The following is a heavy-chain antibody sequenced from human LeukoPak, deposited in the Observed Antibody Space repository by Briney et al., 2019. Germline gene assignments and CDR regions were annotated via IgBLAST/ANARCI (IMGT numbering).Heavy chain of an antibody. CDR3: ATGVSAFDI. D-gene: IGHD7-27*01. Sequence: GGSLRLSCAASGFTFSNYSMNWVRQAPGKGLEWVSYISSSSSTIHHADSVKGRFTISRDNAKNSLYLQMNSLRAEDTAVYYCATGVSAFDIWGQGTVVTVSS. V-gene: IGHV3-48*01. CDR2: ISSSSSTI. CDR1: GFTFSNYS. J-gene: IGHJ3*02.